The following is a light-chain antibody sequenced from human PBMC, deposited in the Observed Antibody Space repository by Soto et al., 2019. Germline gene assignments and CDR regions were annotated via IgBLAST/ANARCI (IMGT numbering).Light chain of an antibody. CDR2: GAS. CDR1: QSVSSN. Sequence: EIVMTQSPATLSVSPGERATLFCRASQSVSSNLAWYQQKPGQAPRLLIYGASTRATGIPARFSGSGSGTEFTLTISSLQSEDFAVYYCQQYNNWPLTFGQGTRLEIK. V-gene: IGKV3-15*01. J-gene: IGKJ5*01. CDR3: QQYNNWPLT.